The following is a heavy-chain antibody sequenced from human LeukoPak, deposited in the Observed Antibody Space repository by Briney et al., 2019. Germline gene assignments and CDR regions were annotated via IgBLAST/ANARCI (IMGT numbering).Heavy chain of an antibody. J-gene: IGHJ4*02. D-gene: IGHD6-19*01. Sequence: GRSLRLSCAASGFTFSSYAMHWVRQAPGKGLEWVAIISYDGSNKNYADSKKGRFTISRDNSKNTLYLQMNSLRAEDTAVYYCARSSLGLAEIDYWGQGTLVTVSS. V-gene: IGHV3-30-3*01. CDR1: GFTFSSYA. CDR3: ARSSLGLAEIDY. CDR2: ISYDGSNK.